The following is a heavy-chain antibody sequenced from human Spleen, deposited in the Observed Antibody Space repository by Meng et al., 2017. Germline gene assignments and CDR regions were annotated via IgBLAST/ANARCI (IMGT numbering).Heavy chain of an antibody. CDR2: ISSSSSYI. V-gene: IGHV3-21*01. Sequence: GESLKISCAASGFTFSSYSMNWVRQAPGKGLEWVSSISSSSSYIYYADSVKGRFTISRDNAKNSLYLQMNSLRAEDTAVYYCARNPPGGDLTTQNRVYWGQGTLVTVSS. CDR1: GFTFSSYS. J-gene: IGHJ4*02. CDR3: ARNPPGGDLTTQNRVY. D-gene: IGHD2-21*02.